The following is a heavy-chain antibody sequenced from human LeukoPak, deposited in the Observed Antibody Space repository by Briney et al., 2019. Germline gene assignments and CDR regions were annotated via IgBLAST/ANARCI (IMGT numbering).Heavy chain of an antibody. CDR2: IYYSGNT. D-gene: IGHD3-10*01. V-gene: IGHV4-59*01. J-gene: IGHJ4*02. CDR1: GGSISSYY. Sequence: SETLSLTCTVSGGSISSYYWSWIRQPPGKGLEWIGYIYYSGNTNYNPSLKSRVTISVDTSKNQFSLRLSSVTAADTAVYYCARVGPGRPYWGQGTLVTVSS. CDR3: ARVGPGRPY.